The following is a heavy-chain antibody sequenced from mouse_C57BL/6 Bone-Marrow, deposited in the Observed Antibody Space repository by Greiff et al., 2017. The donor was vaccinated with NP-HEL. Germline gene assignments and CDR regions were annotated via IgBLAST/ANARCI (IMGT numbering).Heavy chain of an antibody. CDR1: GFSLSTFGMG. CDR3: ARIVAYYDYDGAWFAY. D-gene: IGHD2-4*01. Sequence: QVTLKESGPGILQPSQTLSLTCSFSGFSLSTFGMGVGWIRQPSGKGLEWLAHIWWDDDKYYNPALKSRLTISKDTSKNQVFLKIANVDTADTATYYCARIVAYYDYDGAWFAYWGQGTLVTVSA. CDR2: IWWDDDK. V-gene: IGHV8-8*01. J-gene: IGHJ3*01.